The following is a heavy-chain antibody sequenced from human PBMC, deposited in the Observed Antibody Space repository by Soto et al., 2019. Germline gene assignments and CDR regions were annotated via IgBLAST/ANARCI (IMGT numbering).Heavy chain of an antibody. CDR3: VEGWNDF. CDR1: GFMFSSAW. CDR2: IKSTKDGGAR. D-gene: IGHD1-1*01. Sequence: EVQVVESGGDLVEPGGSLRLSCVTSGFMFSSAWMSWVRQAPGKGLEWVARIKSTKDGGARDYAAPVNGRFSISRDDSKSTVYLQINSLGAEDTALYYCVEGWNDFWGQGTLVTVSS. J-gene: IGHJ4*02. V-gene: IGHV3-15*01.